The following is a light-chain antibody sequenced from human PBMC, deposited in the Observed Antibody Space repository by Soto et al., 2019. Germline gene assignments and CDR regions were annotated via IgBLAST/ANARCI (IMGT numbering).Light chain of an antibody. J-gene: IGKJ3*01. Sequence: EIVLTQSPGTLSLSPGERATLSCRASQSVSSSYLAWYQQKPGQAPRLLIYGASSRATGIPDRFIGGGSGTDVTLTISRLEPEDFAVYYWQQYGSLPFTFGPGTKVDIK. V-gene: IGKV3-20*01. CDR3: QQYGSLPFT. CDR1: QSVSSSY. CDR2: GAS.